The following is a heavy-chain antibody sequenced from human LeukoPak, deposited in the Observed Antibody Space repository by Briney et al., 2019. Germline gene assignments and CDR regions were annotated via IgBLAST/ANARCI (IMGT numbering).Heavy chain of an antibody. Sequence: GGSLRLSCAASGFTFSSYGMHWVRQAPGKGLEWVAVISYDGSNKYYADSVKGRFTISRDNSKNTLYLQMNSLRAEDTAVYYCARGRYCSGGSCYSGYCGYWGQGTLVTVSS. D-gene: IGHD2-15*01. V-gene: IGHV3-30*03. J-gene: IGHJ4*02. CDR3: ARGRYCSGGSCYSGYCGY. CDR1: GFTFSSYG. CDR2: ISYDGSNK.